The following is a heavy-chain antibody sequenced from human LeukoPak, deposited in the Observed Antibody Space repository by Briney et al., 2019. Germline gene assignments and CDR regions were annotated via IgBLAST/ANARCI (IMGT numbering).Heavy chain of an antibody. CDR3: ARRGAVPVEYLQY. D-gene: IGHD6-19*01. V-gene: IGHV1-2*02. CDR2: INPNSGVT. Sequence: ASVTVSCKASGYTFTGYYIHWVRQAPGQGLEWMGWINPNSGVTNYAQNFQGRVTMTRDTSISTAYMELSRLTSDDTAVYCCARRGAVPVEYLQYWGQGTLVPVSS. J-gene: IGHJ1*01. CDR1: GYTFTGYY.